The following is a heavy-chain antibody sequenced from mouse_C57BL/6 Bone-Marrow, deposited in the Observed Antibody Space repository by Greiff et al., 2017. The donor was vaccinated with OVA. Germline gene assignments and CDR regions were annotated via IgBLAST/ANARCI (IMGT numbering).Heavy chain of an antibody. CDR3: ASSYYGSSYGVYWYFDV. D-gene: IGHD1-1*01. V-gene: IGHV1-22*01. Sequence: EVQLQQSGPELVKPGASVKMSCKASGYTFTDYNMHWVKQSHGKSLEWIGYINPNNGGTSYNQKFKGKATLTVNKSSSTAYMELRSLTSEDSAVYYCASSYYGSSYGVYWYFDVWGTGTTVTVSS. CDR1: GYTFTDYN. CDR2: INPNNGGT. J-gene: IGHJ1*03.